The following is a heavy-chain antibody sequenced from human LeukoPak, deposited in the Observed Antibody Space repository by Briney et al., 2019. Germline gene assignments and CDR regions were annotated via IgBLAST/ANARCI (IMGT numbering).Heavy chain of an antibody. J-gene: IGHJ4*02. CDR3: ARVAGWGSSGYFDY. CDR1: GHTLSDLS. V-gene: IGHV1-24*01. CDR2: VNPENKET. Sequence: ASVKVSCKVSGHTLSDLSMHWVRQAPGKGLEWMGGVNPENKETIYAQKFQGRVTMAGDTSEDTGYLELSRLRSDDTAVYYCARVAGWGSSGYFDYWGQGTLVTVS. D-gene: IGHD6-25*01.